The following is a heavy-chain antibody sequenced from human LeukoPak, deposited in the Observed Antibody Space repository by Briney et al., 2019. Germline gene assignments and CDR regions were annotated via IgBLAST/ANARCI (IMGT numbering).Heavy chain of an antibody. V-gene: IGHV1-69*13. CDR2: IIPIFGTA. D-gene: IGHD3-10*01. CDR3: ASPPPRGSGPLRN. J-gene: IGHJ4*02. CDR1: GGTFSSYA. Sequence: GASVKVSCKASGGTFSSYAISWVRQAPGQGLEWMGGIIPIFGTANYAQKFQGRVTITADESTSTAYMELSSLRSEDTAVYYCASPPPRGSGPLRNWGQGTLVTVSS.